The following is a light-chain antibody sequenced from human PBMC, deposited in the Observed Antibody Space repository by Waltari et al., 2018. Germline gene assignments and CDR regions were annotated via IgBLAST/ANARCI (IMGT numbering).Light chain of an antibody. CDR2: RAS. CDR1: QSISDW. CDR3: RHNKSYPGT. Sequence: EIQMTPSPSTLSASVGDRVPINCRAGQSISDWLAWYQQKSGKAPKRLMYRASSLESGVPTRLIGSGSGAEYTLTICSRQPDDFATYDCRHNKSYPGTFGQGTKVALK. J-gene: IGKJ1*01. V-gene: IGKV1-5*03.